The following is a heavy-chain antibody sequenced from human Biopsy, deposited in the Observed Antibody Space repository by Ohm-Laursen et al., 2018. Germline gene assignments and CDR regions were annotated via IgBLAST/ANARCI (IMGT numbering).Heavy chain of an antibody. CDR2: ISYTGYT. CDR1: GGSFTGHY. Sequence: SQTLSLTWTVSGGSFTGHYWSWIRQPPGKGLEWIGHISYTGYTSYNASLKSRVTISVDTSRNHFSLRSSSLTAADTAVYYCARGSNDFGGLYFPRWGQGTLLTVSS. CDR3: ARGSNDFGGLYFPR. J-gene: IGHJ4*02. V-gene: IGHV4-59*11. D-gene: IGHD4-23*01.